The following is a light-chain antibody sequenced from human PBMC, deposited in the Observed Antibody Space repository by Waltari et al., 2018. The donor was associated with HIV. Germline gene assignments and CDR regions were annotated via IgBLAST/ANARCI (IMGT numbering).Light chain of an antibody. CDR1: AGDIAGNNS. CDR3: ASYTVNSTGV. CDR2: DVN. V-gene: IGLV2-14*03. J-gene: IGLJ1*01. Sequence: QSALSQPASGSASPGQPVAISCSGSAGDIAGNNSVPWYQQPPDSAPTLILFDVNNRPAGISDRFSGSKSGTTASLTISTVRTDDEADYYCASYTVNSTGVFGTGTKLSVL.